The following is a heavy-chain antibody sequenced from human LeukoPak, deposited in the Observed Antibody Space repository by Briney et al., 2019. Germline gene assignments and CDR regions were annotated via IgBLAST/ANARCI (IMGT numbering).Heavy chain of an antibody. CDR2: IKQDGSEK. J-gene: IGHJ4*02. Sequence: GGSLRLSCAASGFTFSSYWMSWVRQAPERGLEWVANIKQDGSEKYYVDSVKGRFTISRDNAKNSLYMQMNSLRAEDTAVYYCGRSAAAGCFDYWGQGTLVTVSS. V-gene: IGHV3-7*03. CDR3: GRSAAAGCFDY. D-gene: IGHD6-13*01. CDR1: GFTFSSYW.